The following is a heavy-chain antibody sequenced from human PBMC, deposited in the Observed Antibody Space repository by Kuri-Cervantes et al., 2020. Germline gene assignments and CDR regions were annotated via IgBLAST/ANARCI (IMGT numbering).Heavy chain of an antibody. D-gene: IGHD2-21*02. CDR1: GGPISSYY. CDR3: ARHDCGGDCYVNWFDP. J-gene: IGHJ5*02. Sequence: GPLRLSCTVSGGPISSYYGSWIRQPAGKGLEWIGRIYTSGSTNYNPSLKSRVTMSVDTSKNQFSLKLSSVTAADTAVYYCARHDCGGDCYVNWFDPWGQGTLVTVSS. CDR2: IYTSGST. V-gene: IGHV4-4*07.